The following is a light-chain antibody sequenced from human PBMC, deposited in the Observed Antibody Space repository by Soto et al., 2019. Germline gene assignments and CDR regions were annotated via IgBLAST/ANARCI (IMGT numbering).Light chain of an antibody. Sequence: QSVLTQPASVSGSPGQSITISCTGASSDVGSYNYVSWYQQYPGKAPKLMLFEVSARPSGVSNRFSGSKSGNTASLTISGLQAEDEADYYCSSYTRSSSLVFGTGTKVTVL. CDR3: SSYTRSSSLV. J-gene: IGLJ1*01. V-gene: IGLV2-14*01. CDR2: EVS. CDR1: SSDVGSYNY.